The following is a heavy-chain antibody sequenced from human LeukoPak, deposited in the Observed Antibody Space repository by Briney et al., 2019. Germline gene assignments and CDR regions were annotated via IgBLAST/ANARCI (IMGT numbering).Heavy chain of an antibody. CDR2: ISGSGGST. J-gene: IGHJ4*02. CDR3: AKDRARLLHNCGGGCYYDY. CDR1: GFTFSSYA. V-gene: IGHV3-23*01. D-gene: IGHD2-21*02. Sequence: GGSLRLSCAASGFTFSSYAMSWVRQAPGKGLEWVSAISGSGGSTYYADSVKGRFTISRDNSKNTLYLQMNSLRAEDTAVYYCAKDRARLLHNCGGGCYYDYWGQGTLVTVSS.